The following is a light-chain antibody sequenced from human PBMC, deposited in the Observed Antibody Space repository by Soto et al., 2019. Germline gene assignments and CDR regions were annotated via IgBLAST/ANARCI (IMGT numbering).Light chain of an antibody. CDR3: CSYAGRYSWV. CDR1: SSDVGGWNY. V-gene: IGLV2-11*01. J-gene: IGLJ2*01. CDR2: DVS. Sequence: QSALTQPHSVSGSPGQSVTFSCTGTSSDVGGWNYVSWHQQNPGIAPKLIIYDVSTRPSGVPDRFSGSKSGNTASLTISGLRAEDEADYYCCSYAGRYSWVFGGGTKLTVL.